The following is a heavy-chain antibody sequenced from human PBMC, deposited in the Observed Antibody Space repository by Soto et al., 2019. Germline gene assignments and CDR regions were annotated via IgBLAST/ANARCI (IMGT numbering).Heavy chain of an antibody. CDR1: GGSISSGGYY. CDR2: IYYSGST. Sequence: SETLSLTCTVSGGSISSGGYYWSWIRQHPGKGLEWIGYIYYSGSTYYNPSLKSRVTISVDTSKDQFSLKLSSVTAADTAVYYCARERSIAVFDYWGQGTLVTVS. J-gene: IGHJ4*02. D-gene: IGHD6-19*01. CDR3: ARERSIAVFDY. V-gene: IGHV4-31*02.